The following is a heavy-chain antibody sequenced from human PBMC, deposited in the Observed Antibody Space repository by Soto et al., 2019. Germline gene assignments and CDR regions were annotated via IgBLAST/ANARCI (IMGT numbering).Heavy chain of an antibody. J-gene: IGHJ6*02. D-gene: IGHD6-13*01. V-gene: IGHV1-69*13. Sequence: SVKVSCKASGVTFSSYAISWVRQAPGQGLEWMGGIIPIFGTANYAQKFQGRVTITADESTSTAYMELSSLRSEDTAVYYCASPFAAAYYYYGMDVWGQGTTVTVSS. CDR1: GVTFSSYA. CDR2: IIPIFGTA. CDR3: ASPFAAAYYYYGMDV.